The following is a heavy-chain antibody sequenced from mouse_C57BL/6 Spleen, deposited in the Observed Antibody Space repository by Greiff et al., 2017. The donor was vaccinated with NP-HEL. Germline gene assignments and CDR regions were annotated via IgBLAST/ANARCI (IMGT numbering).Heavy chain of an antibody. V-gene: IGHV1-26*01. Sequence: VQLQQSGPELVKPGASVKISCKASGYTFTDYYMNWVKQSHGKSLEWIGDINPNNGGTSYNQKFKGKATLTVDKSSSTAYMELRSLTSEDSAVYYCARGEGENGSNKFAYWGQGTLVTVSA. J-gene: IGHJ3*01. CDR3: ARGEGENGSNKFAY. D-gene: IGHD1-1*01. CDR2: INPNNGGT. CDR1: GYTFTDYY.